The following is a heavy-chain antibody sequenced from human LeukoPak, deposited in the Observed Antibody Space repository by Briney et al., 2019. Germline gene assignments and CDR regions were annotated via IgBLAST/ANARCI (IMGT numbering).Heavy chain of an antibody. J-gene: IGHJ4*02. Sequence: GGSLRLSCAASGFIVGSKYMSWVRQTPGKGLEWVSVIYSGGTTKYADSVRDRFFISRDNSKNTLYLQMNSLRAEDTAVYYCAKEFPAYYDFWSGYYRRDPHFDYWGQGTLVTVSS. CDR2: IYSGGTT. D-gene: IGHD3-3*01. CDR1: GFIVGSKY. CDR3: AKEFPAYYDFWSGYYRRDPHFDY. V-gene: IGHV3-66*01.